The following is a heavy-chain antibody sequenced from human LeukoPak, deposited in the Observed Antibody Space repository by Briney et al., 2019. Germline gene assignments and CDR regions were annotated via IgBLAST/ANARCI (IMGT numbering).Heavy chain of an antibody. Sequence: QSGGSLRLSCAASGFTVSSNYMSWVRQAPGKGLEWVSVIYSGGSTYYADSVKGRFTISRDNSKNTLYLQMNSLRAEDTAVYYCARDSGGPLAVAWGLEAFDIWGQGTMVTVSS. CDR3: ARDSGGPLAVAWGLEAFDI. CDR1: GFTVSSNY. J-gene: IGHJ3*02. V-gene: IGHV3-66*01. D-gene: IGHD6-19*01. CDR2: IYSGGST.